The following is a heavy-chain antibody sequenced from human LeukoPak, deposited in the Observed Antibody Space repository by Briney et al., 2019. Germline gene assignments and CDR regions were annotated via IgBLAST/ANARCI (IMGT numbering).Heavy chain of an antibody. J-gene: IGHJ4*02. CDR2: INHSGST. CDR3: GGGGYSSGWYADY. V-gene: IGHV4-34*01. D-gene: IGHD6-19*01. CDR1: GGSFSGYY. Sequence: PSETLSLTCAVYGGSFSGYYWSWIRQPPGKGLEGIGEINHSGSTNYNPSLKSRVTISVDTSKNQFSLKLSSVTAADTAVYYCGGGGYSSGWYADYWGQGTLVTVSS.